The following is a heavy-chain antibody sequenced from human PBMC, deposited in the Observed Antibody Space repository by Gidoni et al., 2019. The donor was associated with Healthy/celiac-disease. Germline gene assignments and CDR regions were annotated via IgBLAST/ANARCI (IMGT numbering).Heavy chain of an antibody. J-gene: IGHJ4*02. CDR1: GSTFDAYA. V-gene: IGHV3-9*01. CDR3: AKDVQLEQAEAWYFDY. D-gene: IGHD1-1*01. Sequence: EVQLVESGGGLVQPGRSLRLSCAASGSTFDAYAMHWVRQAPGKGLEWVSGISWNSGSIGYADSVKGRFTISRDNAKNSLYLQMNSLRAEDTALYYCAKDVQLEQAEAWYFDYWGQGTLVTVSS. CDR2: ISWNSGSI.